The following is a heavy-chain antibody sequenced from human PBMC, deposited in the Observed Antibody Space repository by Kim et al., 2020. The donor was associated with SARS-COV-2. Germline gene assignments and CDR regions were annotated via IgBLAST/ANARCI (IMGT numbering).Heavy chain of an antibody. D-gene: IGHD3-16*02. CDR2: ISSSSYT. CDR1: GFTFSDYY. J-gene: IGHJ6*02. V-gene: IGHV3-11*05. CDR3: ARVGYDYVWGSYRDYYYYYGMDV. Sequence: GGSLRLSCAASGFTFSDYYMSWIRQAPGKGLEWVSYISSSSYTNYADSVKGRFTISRDNAKNSLYLQMNSLRAEDTAVYYCARVGYDYVWGSYRDYYYYYGMDVWGQGNTDTVSS.